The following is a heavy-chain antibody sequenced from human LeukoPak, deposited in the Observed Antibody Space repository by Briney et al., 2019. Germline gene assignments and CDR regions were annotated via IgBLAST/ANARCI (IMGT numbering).Heavy chain of an antibody. CDR1: GYTLTGYY. J-gene: IGHJ4*02. CDR3: AKSEVGAISWVH. CDR2: INPNSGGT. V-gene: IGHV1-2*02. D-gene: IGHD1-26*01. Sequence: VSVKVSCKASGYTLTGYYMHWVRQAPGQGLEWMGWINPNSGGTNYAQKFQGRVTMTRDTSISTAYMGLSRLRSDDTAVYYCAKSEVGAISWVHWGQGTLVIVSS.